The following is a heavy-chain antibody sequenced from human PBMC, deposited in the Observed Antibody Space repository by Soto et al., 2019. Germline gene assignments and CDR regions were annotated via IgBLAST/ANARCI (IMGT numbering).Heavy chain of an antibody. D-gene: IGHD3-10*01. Sequence: SETLSLTCAAYGGSFSGYYLRWIPRPPGKGLEWIGSIYYSGNTYYNPSLKSRVTISVDTAKNQSSLKLSSVTAADTAVYYWARQYYFGSGSYYNRPFVFWGQG. V-gene: IGHV4-39*01. CDR3: ARQYYFGSGSYYNRPFVF. CDR1: GGSFSGYY. J-gene: IGHJ4*02. CDR2: IYYSGNT.